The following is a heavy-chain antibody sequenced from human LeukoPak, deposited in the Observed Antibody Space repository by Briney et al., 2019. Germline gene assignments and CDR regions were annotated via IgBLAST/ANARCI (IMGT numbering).Heavy chain of an antibody. CDR2: IYTSGST. J-gene: IGHJ6*03. Sequence: SETLSLTCTVSGGSISSYYWSWIRQPAGKGLEWIGRIYTSGSTNYNPSLKSRVTMSVDTSKNQFSLKLSSVTAADTAVYYCARAPYDFWSGENGFYMDVWGKGTTVTVSS. CDR1: GGSISSYY. V-gene: IGHV4-4*07. D-gene: IGHD3-3*01. CDR3: ARAPYDFWSGENGFYMDV.